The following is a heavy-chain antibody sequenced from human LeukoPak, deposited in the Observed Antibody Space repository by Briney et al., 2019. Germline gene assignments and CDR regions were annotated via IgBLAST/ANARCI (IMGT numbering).Heavy chain of an antibody. CDR1: GGSFSGYY. D-gene: IGHD5-12*01. J-gene: IGHJ4*02. Sequence: SETLSLTCAVYGGSFSGYYWSWIRQPPGKGLKWIGEINHSGNTNYNPSLKSRVTISVDTSKNQFSLNLSSVTAADTAVYYCATVYSGYDVVGEDYWGQGTLVTVSS. V-gene: IGHV4-34*01. CDR2: INHSGNT. CDR3: ATVYSGYDVVGEDY.